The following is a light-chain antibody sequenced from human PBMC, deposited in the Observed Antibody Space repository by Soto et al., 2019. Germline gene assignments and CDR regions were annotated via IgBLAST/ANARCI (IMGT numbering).Light chain of an antibody. V-gene: IGLV1-40*01. CDR2: RNS. Sequence: QSVLTQPPSVSGAPGQRVTISCTGSSSNIGAGYDVHWYQLLPGRAPKLLIFRNSDRPSGVPDRFSGSKSGTSASLAINGLQAEDEADYYCQSYDTSLSVVFGGGTQLTVL. CDR1: SSNIGAGYD. J-gene: IGLJ7*01. CDR3: QSYDTSLSVV.